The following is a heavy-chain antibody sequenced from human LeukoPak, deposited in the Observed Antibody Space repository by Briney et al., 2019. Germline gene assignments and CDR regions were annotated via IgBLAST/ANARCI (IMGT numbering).Heavy chain of an antibody. J-gene: IGHJ3*02. D-gene: IGHD4-23*01. CDR3: AREAAGGVAAFDI. Sequence: GGSLRLSCAASGLTSGCCAMSWVRQAPGKGLEWVSAISGSGGSAYYADSVKGRFTISRDNAKNSLYLQMNSLRAEDTAVYYCAREAAGGVAAFDIWGQGTMVTVSS. CDR1: GLTSGCCA. CDR2: ISGSGGSA. V-gene: IGHV3-23*01.